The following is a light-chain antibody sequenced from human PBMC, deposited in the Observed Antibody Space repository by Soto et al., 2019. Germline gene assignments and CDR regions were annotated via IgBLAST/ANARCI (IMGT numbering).Light chain of an antibody. J-gene: IGKJ3*01. CDR2: NAS. CDR1: QSVSSY. Sequence: EIVLTQSPATLSLSPGERATLSCSASQSVSSYLAWYQQKPGQAPRLLIYNASNRATGIPARFSGSGSGTDFTLTISRLEPEDFAVYYCQQRSNWPPTFGPGTKVD. V-gene: IGKV3-11*01. CDR3: QQRSNWPPT.